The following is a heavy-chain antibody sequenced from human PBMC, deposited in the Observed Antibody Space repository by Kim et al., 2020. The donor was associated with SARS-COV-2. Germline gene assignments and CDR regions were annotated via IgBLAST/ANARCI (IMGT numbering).Heavy chain of an antibody. CDR3: ARGGYFYYIMDV. Sequence: SETLSLTCIVSGGSISSGDHYWGWIRQPPGKGLEWIGHTYYTGNTYYNPSVKSRITMSVDTSKNQFSLKLTSVTAADTAVYYCARGGYFYYIMDVWGQGTTVTVSS. V-gene: IGHV4-30-4*01. CDR1: GGSISSGDHY. J-gene: IGHJ6*02. CDR2: TYYTGNT.